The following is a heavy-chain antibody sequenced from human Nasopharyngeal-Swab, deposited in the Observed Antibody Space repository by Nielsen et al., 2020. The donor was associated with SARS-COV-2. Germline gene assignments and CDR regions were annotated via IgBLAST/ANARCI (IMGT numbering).Heavy chain of an antibody. Sequence: VRQAPGKGLEWVAAISYDGNNKYYVDSVKGRFTISRDNSENTLYLQMNSLRAEDTAVYYCVRMGDYTWNGFDIWGQGTMVTVSS. V-gene: IGHV3-33*05. CDR2: ISYDGNNK. J-gene: IGHJ3*02. CDR3: VRMGDYTWNGFDI. D-gene: IGHD1-26*01.